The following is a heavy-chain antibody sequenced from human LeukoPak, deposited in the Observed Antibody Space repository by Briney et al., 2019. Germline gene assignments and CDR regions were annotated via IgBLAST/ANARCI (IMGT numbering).Heavy chain of an antibody. CDR3: ARDLSAVGGDDY. Sequence: SETLSLTCTVSGYSISSGYYWGWIRPPPGKGLEWIGSIYHSGSTYYNPSLKSRVTISVDTSKNQFSLKLSSVTAADTAVYYCARDLSAVGGDDYWGQGTLVTVSS. V-gene: IGHV4-38-2*02. D-gene: IGHD3-16*01. CDR2: IYHSGST. J-gene: IGHJ4*02. CDR1: GYSISSGYY.